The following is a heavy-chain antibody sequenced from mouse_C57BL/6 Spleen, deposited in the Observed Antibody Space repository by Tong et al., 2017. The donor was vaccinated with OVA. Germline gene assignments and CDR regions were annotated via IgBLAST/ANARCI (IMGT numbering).Heavy chain of an antibody. Sequence: EVQLQESGGGLVQPGGSLKLSCAASGFTFSSYGMSWVRQTPDKRLEWVATISSGGSYTYYPDSVKGRFTISRDNAKNTLYLQMSSLRSEDTALYYCARRGNYPYWYFDVWGTGTTVTVSS. CDR2: ISSGGSYT. V-gene: IGHV5-6*01. CDR3: ARRGNYPYWYFDV. D-gene: IGHD2-1*01. CDR1: GFTFSSYG. J-gene: IGHJ1*03.